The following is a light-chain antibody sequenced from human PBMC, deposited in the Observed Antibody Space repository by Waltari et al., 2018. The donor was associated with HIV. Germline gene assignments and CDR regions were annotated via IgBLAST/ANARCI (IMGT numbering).Light chain of an antibody. V-gene: IGLV1-44*01. CDR2: GRV. Sequence: QSALTQPPSTSGTPGQRVTISCSGSSANIGKYVVNWFQQVPGTAPKPLVSGRVQRPSGVPDRFSGSKSGTSGSLAISGLQSEDEGDYYCAVWDDSVNGYVFGTGTKVTVL. CDR1: SANIGKYV. CDR3: AVWDDSVNGYV. J-gene: IGLJ1*01.